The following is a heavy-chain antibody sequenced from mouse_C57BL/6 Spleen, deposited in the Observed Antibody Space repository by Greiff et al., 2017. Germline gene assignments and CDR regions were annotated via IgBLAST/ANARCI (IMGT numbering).Heavy chain of an antibody. CDR3: ARSLTTVVARDV. D-gene: IGHD1-1*01. CDR1: GYAFTNYL. CDR2: INPGSGGT. J-gene: IGHJ1*03. V-gene: IGHV1-54*01. Sequence: QVHVKQSGAELVRPGTSVKVSCKASGYAFTNYLIEWVKQRPGQGLEWIGVINPGSGGTNYNEKFKGKATLTADKSSSTAFMQLSSLTSEDSAVYFCARSLTTVVARDVWGTGTTVTVSS.